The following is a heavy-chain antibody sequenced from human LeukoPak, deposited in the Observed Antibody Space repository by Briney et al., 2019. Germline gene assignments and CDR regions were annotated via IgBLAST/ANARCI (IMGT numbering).Heavy chain of an antibody. CDR3: TTAPYGLFDY. V-gene: IGHV3-15*01. J-gene: IGHJ4*02. D-gene: IGHD4-17*01. Sequence: PGGSLRLSCAVSGFTFSSYGMHWVRQAPGKGLEWVGRIKSKTDGGTTDYAAPVKGRFTISRDDSKNTLYLQMNGLKTEDTAVYYCTTAPYGLFDYWGQGTLVTVSS. CDR2: IKSKTDGGTT. CDR1: GFTFSSYG.